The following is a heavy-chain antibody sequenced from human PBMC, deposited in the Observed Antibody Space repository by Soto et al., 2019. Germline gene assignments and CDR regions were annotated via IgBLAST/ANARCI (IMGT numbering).Heavy chain of an antibody. D-gene: IGHD5-18*01. CDR2: IRSKAYGGTT. J-gene: IGHJ6*03. CDR3: TRAEGIQLWIYYYYMDV. CDR1: GFTCGDYA. Sequence: PGGSLRLSCTASGFTCGDYAMSLFRQAPGKGLEWVGFIRSKAYGGTTEYAASVKGRFTISRDDSKSIAYLQMNSLKTEDTAVYYCTRAEGIQLWIYYYYMDVWGKGTTVTVSS. V-gene: IGHV3-49*03.